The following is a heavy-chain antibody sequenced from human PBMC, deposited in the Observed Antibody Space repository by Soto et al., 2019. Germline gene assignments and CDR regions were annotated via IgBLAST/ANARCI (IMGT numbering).Heavy chain of an antibody. CDR3: SRLGAGIQLWSTYYYDSSGSAFDI. CDR2: IYPGDSDT. J-gene: IGHJ3*02. Sequence: PGESLKISCKGSGYSFTSYWIGWVRQMPGKGLKWMGIIYPGDSDTRYSPSFQGQVTISADQSISTAYQQWSSLKASDTALYYCSRLGAGIQLWSTYYYDSSGSAFDIWGQGTMVTVSS. CDR1: GYSFTSYW. V-gene: IGHV5-51*01. D-gene: IGHD3-22*01.